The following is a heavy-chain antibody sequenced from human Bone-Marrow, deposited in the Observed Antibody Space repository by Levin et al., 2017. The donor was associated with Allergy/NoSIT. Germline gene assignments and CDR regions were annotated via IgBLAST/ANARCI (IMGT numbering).Heavy chain of an antibody. J-gene: IGHJ5*02. D-gene: IGHD3-16*01. Sequence: ASVKVSCKASGYTFTSHDINWVRQATGQGLEWMGWMNSNSGNTGYAQKFQGRVTMTRDTSISTAYMELSSLRSEDTAVYYCMRGAGKGGRDWFDTWGQGTLVTVSS. V-gene: IGHV1-8*01. CDR1: GYTFTSHD. CDR2: MNSNSGNT. CDR3: MRGAGKGGRDWFDT.